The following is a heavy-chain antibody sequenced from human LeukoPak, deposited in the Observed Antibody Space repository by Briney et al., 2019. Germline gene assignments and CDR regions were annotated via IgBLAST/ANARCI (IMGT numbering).Heavy chain of an antibody. D-gene: IGHD1-26*01. CDR3: ARDVRVGATQDY. V-gene: IGHV3-23*01. Sequence: TGGSLRLSCAASGFTFSSYAMSWVRQAPGRGLEWVSAISGSGGSTYYADSVKGRFTISRDNAKNSLYLQMNSLRAEDTAVYYCARDVRVGATQDYWGQGTLVTVSS. CDR1: GFTFSSYA. J-gene: IGHJ4*02. CDR2: ISGSGGST.